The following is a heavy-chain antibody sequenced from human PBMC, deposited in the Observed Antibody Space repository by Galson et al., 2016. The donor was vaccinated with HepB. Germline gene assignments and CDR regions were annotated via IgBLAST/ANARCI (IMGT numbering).Heavy chain of an antibody. CDR2: ISAYNGKT. V-gene: IGHV1-18*04. Sequence: SVKVSCKASGYTFSNYGFTWVRQAPGQGLEWVGWISAYNGKTKYAQKFQGRVTMTTDTATTTGYMELRGLRSDDTAVYYCARAGQWLSRLGYWGQGTLVTVSS. CDR3: ARAGQWLSRLGY. J-gene: IGHJ4*02. CDR1: GYTFSNYG. D-gene: IGHD6-19*01.